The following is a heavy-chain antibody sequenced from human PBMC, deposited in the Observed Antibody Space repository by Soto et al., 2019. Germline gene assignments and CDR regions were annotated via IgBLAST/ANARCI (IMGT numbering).Heavy chain of an antibody. J-gene: IGHJ4*02. CDR2: IYWDDDK. D-gene: IGHD3-10*01. V-gene: IGHV2-5*02. CDR1: GFSLSTSGVG. Sequence: SGPTLVKPTQTLTLTCTFSGFSLSTSGVGVGWIRQPPGKALEWLALIYWDDDKRYSPSLKSRLTLTKDTSKNQVVLTMTNMDPVDTATYYCAHISQITMVRGVIVTPLTFDYWGQGTLVTVSS. CDR3: AHISQITMVRGVIVTPLTFDY.